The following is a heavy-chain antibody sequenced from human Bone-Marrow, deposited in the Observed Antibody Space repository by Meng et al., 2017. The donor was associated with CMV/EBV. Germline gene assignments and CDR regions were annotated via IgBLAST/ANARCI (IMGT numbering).Heavy chain of an antibody. CDR1: GFTFSYYW. J-gene: IGHJ5*02. V-gene: IGHV3-7*01. CDR3: ARGLISVDP. D-gene: IGHD3-10*01. Sequence: GESLKISCAASGFTFSYYWMTWVRQAPGKGLEWVANIKEDGSEKYYVDSAKGRFTISRDNAKNSVYLQMNSLRAEDTAGYYCARGLISVDPWGQGTLVTVSS. CDR2: IKEDGSEK.